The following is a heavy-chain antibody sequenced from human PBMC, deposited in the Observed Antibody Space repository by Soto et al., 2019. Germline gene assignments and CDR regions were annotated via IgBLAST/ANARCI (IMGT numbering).Heavy chain of an antibody. J-gene: IGHJ4*02. CDR3: ARGRYGDH. CDR1: GYAFTTYG. Sequence: QVHLVQSGAEVKKPGASVKVSCKGSGYAFTTYGITWVRQAPGQGLEWMGWISAHNGNTNYAQKLQGRVTVTRDTSTSTAYMELRSLRSDDTAVYYWARGRYGDHWGQGALVTVSS. D-gene: IGHD1-1*01. V-gene: IGHV1-18*01. CDR2: ISAHNGNT.